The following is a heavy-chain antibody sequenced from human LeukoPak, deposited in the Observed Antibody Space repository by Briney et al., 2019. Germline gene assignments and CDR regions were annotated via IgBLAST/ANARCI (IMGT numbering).Heavy chain of an antibody. J-gene: IGHJ4*02. V-gene: IGHV4-38-2*02. CDR2: IYHSGTT. CDR1: GYSINIDYY. CDR3: AGKRAFYYFDS. Sequence: SETLSLTCTVSGYSINIDYYWGWVRQTPGKGLEWIASIYHSGTTDYNPSLQSRITMFVDTSRNQFSLKLRSVTAADTAVYYCAGKRAFYYFDSWGPGTLVTVSA.